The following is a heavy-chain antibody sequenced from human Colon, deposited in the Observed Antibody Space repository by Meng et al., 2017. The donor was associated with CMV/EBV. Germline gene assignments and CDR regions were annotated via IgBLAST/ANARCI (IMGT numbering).Heavy chain of an antibody. Sequence: GGSLRLSCAASGFRFSSYAMRWVRQAPGKGLEWVSGIRGNGDSTFYTDSVKGRFTVSRDNSRNMVYLQMNSLRADDTAVYYCGKQLAAAGLCIDYWGQGTLVTVSS. V-gene: IGHV3-23*01. CDR2: IRGNGDST. CDR3: GKQLAAAGLCIDY. CDR1: GFRFSSYA. J-gene: IGHJ4*02. D-gene: IGHD6-13*01.